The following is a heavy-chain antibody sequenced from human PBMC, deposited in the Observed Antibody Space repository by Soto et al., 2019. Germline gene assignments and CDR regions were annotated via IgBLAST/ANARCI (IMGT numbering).Heavy chain of an antibody. Sequence: PGESLRISCKGSGDSFTSYWIGWVRQMPGKGLEWMGIIYPGDSDTRYSPSFQGQVTISANKSISTAYLQWSSLKASDTAMYYCARRQTGTTSGYYYYYMDVWGKGTTVTVSS. CDR1: GDSFTSYW. D-gene: IGHD1-1*01. V-gene: IGHV5-51*01. J-gene: IGHJ6*03. CDR2: IYPGDSDT. CDR3: ARRQTGTTSGYYYYYMDV.